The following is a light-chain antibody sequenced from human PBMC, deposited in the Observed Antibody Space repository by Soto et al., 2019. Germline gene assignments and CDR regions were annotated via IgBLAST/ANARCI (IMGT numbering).Light chain of an antibody. CDR2: GAS. J-gene: IGKJ1*01. Sequence: VMTQSPATLALSPGERATLSCRASQSVSSSLAWYRQKPGQAPRLLIYGASTRAAGIPDRFSGSGSETEFTLTISSLQAEDFAIYYWQQYNNWWTFGQGTKVEIK. V-gene: IGKV3-15*01. CDR1: QSVSSS. CDR3: QQYNNWWT.